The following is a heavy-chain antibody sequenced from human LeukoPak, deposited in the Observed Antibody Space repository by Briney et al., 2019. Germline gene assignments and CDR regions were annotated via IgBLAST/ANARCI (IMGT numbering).Heavy chain of an antibody. D-gene: IGHD1-26*01. CDR1: GFTFSSYA. J-gene: IGHJ3*02. CDR2: ISGSGGST. CDR3: AKDRRYSGSFPDAFDI. Sequence: GGSLRLSCAASGFTFSSYAMSWVRQAPGKGLEWVSAISGSGGSTYYADSVKGRFTISRDNSKNTLYLQMNSLRAEDTAVYYCAKDRRYSGSFPDAFDIWGQGTVVTVSS. V-gene: IGHV3-23*01.